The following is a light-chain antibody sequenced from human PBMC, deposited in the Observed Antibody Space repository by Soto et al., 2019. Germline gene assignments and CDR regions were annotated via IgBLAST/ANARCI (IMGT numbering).Light chain of an antibody. CDR3: QQYSSIPIT. CDR2: WAS. V-gene: IGKV4-1*01. J-gene: IGKJ5*01. Sequence: DIVITQSPPSLAVALGEWASINCKSSRTVLYSSNNKNCLAWFQKKKGQPPKLXIFWASTREFGVPDRFSGSGYGTDFNLTISSLQTEDVAVYYCQQYSSIPITFGQGTRLEIK. CDR1: RTVLYSSNNKNC.